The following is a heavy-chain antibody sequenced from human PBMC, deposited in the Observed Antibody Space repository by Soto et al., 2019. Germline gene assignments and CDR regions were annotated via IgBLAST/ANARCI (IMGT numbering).Heavy chain of an antibody. Sequence: SSETLSLTCAVYGGSFSGYYWSWIRQPPGKGLEWIGEINHSGSTNYNPSLKSRVTISVDTSKNQFSLKLSSVTAADTAVYYCASTTRVYYDFWSGSAEGGYWFDPWGQGTLVTVSS. J-gene: IGHJ5*02. CDR1: GGSFSGYY. CDR3: ASTTRVYYDFWSGSAEGGYWFDP. V-gene: IGHV4-34*01. CDR2: INHSGST. D-gene: IGHD3-3*01.